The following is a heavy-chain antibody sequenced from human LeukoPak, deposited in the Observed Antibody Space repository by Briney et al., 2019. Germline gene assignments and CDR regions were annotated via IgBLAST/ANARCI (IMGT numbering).Heavy chain of an antibody. CDR1: EYSFTTYW. CDR3: ARLNRAEDFDY. D-gene: IGHD2/OR15-2a*01. Sequence: PGESLKISCKGSEYSFTTYWIAWVRRMPGKGLEWMGIIYPGDSDTRYSPSFQGQVTISADKSISTAYLQWSSLKASDTAMYYCARLNRAEDFDYWGQGTLVTVSS. J-gene: IGHJ4*02. CDR2: IYPGDSDT. V-gene: IGHV5-51*01.